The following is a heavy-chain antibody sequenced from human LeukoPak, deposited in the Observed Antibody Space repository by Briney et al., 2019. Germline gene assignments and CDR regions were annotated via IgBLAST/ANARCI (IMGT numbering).Heavy chain of an antibody. CDR1: GNIFTTYA. V-gene: IGHV7-4-1*02. CDR2: INTNTGDP. D-gene: IGHD5-12*01. Sequence: ASVKVSCKASGNIFTTYALNWVRQAPGQGLEWMGWINTNTGDPTYAQGFTGRFVFSLDTSVNTAYLQISSLKAEDTAVYYCARDQDRGYDFSFDYWGQGSLVTVSS. CDR3: ARDQDRGYDFSFDY. J-gene: IGHJ4*02.